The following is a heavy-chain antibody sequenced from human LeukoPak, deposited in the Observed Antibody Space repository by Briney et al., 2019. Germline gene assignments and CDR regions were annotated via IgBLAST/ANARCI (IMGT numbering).Heavy chain of an antibody. CDR2: IHPRGGSA. CDR3: ARHFVNYNDTSGNALDI. Sequence: GASVKVSCKASGYTFTNYYIHWVRQAPGQGPEWMGIIHPRGGSARYAQRFQGRVSMTRDTSTSTVYMELSRLRSEDTAVYYCARHFVNYNDTSGNALDIWGQGTMVTV. J-gene: IGHJ3*02. V-gene: IGHV1-46*01. D-gene: IGHD3-22*01. CDR1: GYTFTNYY.